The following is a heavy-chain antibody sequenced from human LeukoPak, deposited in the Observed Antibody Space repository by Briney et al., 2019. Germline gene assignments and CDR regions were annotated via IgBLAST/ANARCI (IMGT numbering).Heavy chain of an antibody. CDR2: IHYSGTT. V-gene: IGHV4-39*01. CDR3: ARRMIATSNFDY. Sequence: SETLSLTCTVSGGSISTVNYFWGWIRQPPGKGLEWIGSIHYSGTTYYNPSLKSRVTISVDTSKNQFSLKLSSVTAADTAVYYCARRMIATSNFDYWGQGTLVTVSS. D-gene: IGHD3-22*01. CDR1: GGSISTVNYF. J-gene: IGHJ4*02.